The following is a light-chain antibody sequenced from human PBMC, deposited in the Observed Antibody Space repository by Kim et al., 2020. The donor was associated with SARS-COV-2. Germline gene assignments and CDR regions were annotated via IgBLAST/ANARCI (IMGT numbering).Light chain of an antibody. CDR2: GAS. Sequence: VSPGERATLSCRASQSVSSNLAWYQQKPGQAPRLLIYGASTRATGIPARFSGSGSGTEFTLTISSLQSEDFAVYYCQQYNNWPITFGQGTRLEIK. CDR1: QSVSSN. V-gene: IGKV3-15*01. CDR3: QQYNNWPIT. J-gene: IGKJ5*01.